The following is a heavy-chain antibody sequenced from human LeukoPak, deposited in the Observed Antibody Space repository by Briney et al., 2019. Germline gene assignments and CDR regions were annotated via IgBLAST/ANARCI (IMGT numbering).Heavy chain of an antibody. V-gene: IGHV1-69*01. Sequence: VASVKVSCKASGGTFRSYAITWVRQAPGQGLEWMGGIIPIFGTANYARKFQDRVTITADESTRTAYMELSSLRSEDTAVYYCARDVRHRYCSSSSCYWGWLDPWGQGTLVTVSS. CDR2: IIPIFGTA. D-gene: IGHD2-2*01. J-gene: IGHJ5*02. CDR3: ARDVRHRYCSSSSCYWGWLDP. CDR1: GGTFRSYA.